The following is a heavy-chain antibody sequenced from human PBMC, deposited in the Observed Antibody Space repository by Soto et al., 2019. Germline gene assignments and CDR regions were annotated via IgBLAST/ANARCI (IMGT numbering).Heavy chain of an antibody. J-gene: IGHJ5*02. CDR3: ARASYYYDSSSPGSYNSFDP. CDR1: GGSIGSINC. Sequence: PPETLSLTCAVSGGSIGSINCLSGVRLPPGKGGEWIGEIYHSRSTNYNQSLKSRVTISVDKSNNHFSMKLSSVTAADTAVYYCARASYYYDSSSPGSYNSFDPWGQGTLVTVSS. D-gene: IGHD3-22*01. CDR2: IYHSRST. V-gene: IGHV4-4*03.